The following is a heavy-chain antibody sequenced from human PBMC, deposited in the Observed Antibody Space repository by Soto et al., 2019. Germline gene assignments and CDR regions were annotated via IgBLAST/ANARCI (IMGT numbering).Heavy chain of an antibody. CDR2: INTYNGNT. V-gene: IGHV1-18*01. D-gene: IGHD3-16*01. Sequence: ASVKVSCKASGGTFGNSAISWVRQAPGQGLEWMGWINTYNGNTNYAQKLQGRVTMTTDTSTSTAYMELRSLRSDDTAVYYCARLWTYKSMDVWGQGTTVTVSS. CDR3: ARLWTYKSMDV. J-gene: IGHJ6*02. CDR1: GGTFGNSA.